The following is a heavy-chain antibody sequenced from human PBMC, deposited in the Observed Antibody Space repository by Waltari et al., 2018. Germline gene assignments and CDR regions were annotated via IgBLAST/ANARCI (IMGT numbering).Heavy chain of an antibody. CDR2: IYYSGST. CDR3: ARETHMYSGSYYDWFFDY. J-gene: IGHJ4*02. V-gene: IGHV4-59*01. Sequence: QVQLQESGPGLVKPSETLSLTCTVSGGSISSYYWSWIRQPPGKGLEWIGYIYYSGSTNDNPSLKSRVTISVDTSKNQFSLKLSSVTAADTAVYYCARETHMYSGSYYDWFFDYWGQGTLVTVSS. CDR1: GGSISSYY. D-gene: IGHD1-26*01.